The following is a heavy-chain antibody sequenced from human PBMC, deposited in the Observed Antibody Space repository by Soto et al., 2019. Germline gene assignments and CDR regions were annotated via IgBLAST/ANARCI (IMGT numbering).Heavy chain of an antibody. CDR3: ARDPYGGNSAKWYFDL. V-gene: IGHV3-30-3*01. CDR1: GFTFSSYA. Sequence: QVQLVESGGGVVQPGRSLRLSCAASGFTFSSYAMHWVRQAPGKGLEWVAVISHDGSNKYYADSVKGRFTISRDNSKNTLYLQMNSLRAEDTAVYYCARDPYGGNSAKWYFDLWGRGTLVTVSS. J-gene: IGHJ2*01. D-gene: IGHD4-17*01. CDR2: ISHDGSNK.